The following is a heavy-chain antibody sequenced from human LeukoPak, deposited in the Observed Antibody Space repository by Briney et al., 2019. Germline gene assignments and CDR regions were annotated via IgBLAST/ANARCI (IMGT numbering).Heavy chain of an antibody. D-gene: IGHD3-16*01. V-gene: IGHV1-18*01. CDR3: ARDGSFSSHQIGGGY. Sequence: ASVKVSCKASGYTFTSYGISWVRQAPGQGLEWMGWISAYNGNTNYAQKLQGRVTMTTDTSTSTAYMELRSLRSDDTVVYYCARDGSFSSHQIGGGYWGQGTLVTVSS. CDR2: ISAYNGNT. CDR1: GYTFTSYG. J-gene: IGHJ4*02.